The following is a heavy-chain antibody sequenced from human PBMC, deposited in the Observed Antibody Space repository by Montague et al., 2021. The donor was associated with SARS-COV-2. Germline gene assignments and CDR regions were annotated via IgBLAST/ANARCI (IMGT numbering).Heavy chain of an antibody. V-gene: IGHV3-66*02. J-gene: IGHJ4*02. D-gene: IGHD1-26*01. CDR3: ARLNGGSYRFDY. Sequence: SLRLSCAASGFTVSRNYMSWVRQAPGKGLEWVSVIYSGGSTYYADSVKGRFTTSRDNSKNTLYLQMNSLRAEDTAVYYCARLNGGSYRFDYWGQGTLVTVSS. CDR1: GFTVSRNY. CDR2: IYSGGST.